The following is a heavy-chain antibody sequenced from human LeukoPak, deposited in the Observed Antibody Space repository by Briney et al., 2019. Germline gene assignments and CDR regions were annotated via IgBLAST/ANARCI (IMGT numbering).Heavy chain of an antibody. CDR1: GFTFSSYW. V-gene: IGHV3-74*01. CDR3: ARGRPHGNDY. CDR2: IASDGSST. Sequence: GGSLRLSCAASGFTFSSYWMNWVRRAPGKGLVWVSRIASDGSSTTYADSVKGRFSISRDNAKNTLYLQMNSLRVEDTAVYYCARGRPHGNDYWGQGTLVTVSS. D-gene: IGHD4-23*01. J-gene: IGHJ4*02.